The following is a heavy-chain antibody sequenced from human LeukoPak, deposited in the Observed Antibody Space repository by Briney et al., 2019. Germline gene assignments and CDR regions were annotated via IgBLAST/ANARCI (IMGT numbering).Heavy chain of an antibody. CDR2: IYYSGST. J-gene: IGHJ4*02. Sequence: PSQTLSLTCTVSGGSISSGGYYWSWIRQHPGKGLEWIGYIYYSGSTYYNPSLKSRVTISVDTSKNQFSLKLSSETAADTAVYYCARDRLSYLDYWGQGTLVTVSS. V-gene: IGHV4-31*03. D-gene: IGHD6-19*01. CDR3: ARDRLSYLDY. CDR1: GGSISSGGYY.